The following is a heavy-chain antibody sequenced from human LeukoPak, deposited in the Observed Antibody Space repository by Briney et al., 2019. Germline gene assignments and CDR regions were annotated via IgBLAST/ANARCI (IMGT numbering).Heavy chain of an antibody. D-gene: IGHD2-2*01. CDR3: ARDIVVVPAAPSYYYGMDV. J-gene: IGHJ6*04. CDR1: GYTFTSYG. V-gene: IGHV1-18*04. CDR2: ISAYNGNT. Sequence: ASVKVSCKASGYTFTSYGISWVRQAPGQGLEWMGWISAYNGNTNYAQKLQGRVTMTTDTSTSTAYMELRSPRSDDTAVYYCARDIVVVPAAPSYYYGMDVWGKGTTVTVSS.